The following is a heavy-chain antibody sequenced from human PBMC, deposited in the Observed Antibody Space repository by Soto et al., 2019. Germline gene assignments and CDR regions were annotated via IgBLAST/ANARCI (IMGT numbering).Heavy chain of an antibody. D-gene: IGHD1-26*01. CDR1: GFTFSSYA. CDR2: ISYDGSNK. J-gene: IGHJ4*02. Sequence: GGSLRLSCAASGFTFSSYAMHWVRQAPGKGLEWVAVISYDGSNKYYADSVKGRFTISRDNSKNTLYLQKNSLRAEDTAVEYCGREGIVGAVNFDYWGQGTLVTVSS. V-gene: IGHV3-30*04. CDR3: GREGIVGAVNFDY.